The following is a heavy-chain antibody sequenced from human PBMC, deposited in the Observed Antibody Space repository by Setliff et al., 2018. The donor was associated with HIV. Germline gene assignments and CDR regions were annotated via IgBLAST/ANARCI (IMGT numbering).Heavy chain of an antibody. J-gene: IGHJ6*02. V-gene: IGHV4-39*07. CDR2: INHSGST. CDR3: ARRRWAATAGTWDYYYYGMDV. D-gene: IGHD6-13*01. Sequence: SETLSLTCAVSGASSSTRGYYWGWIRPPTGKGLEWIGEINHSGSTNYNPSLKGRVTISGDTSKNQFSLKVRSVTAADTAVNDCARRRWAATAGTWDYYYYGMDVWGQGTTVTVSS. CDR1: GASSSTRGYY.